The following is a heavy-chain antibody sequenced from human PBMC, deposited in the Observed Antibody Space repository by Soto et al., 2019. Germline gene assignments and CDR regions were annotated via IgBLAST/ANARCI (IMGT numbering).Heavy chain of an antibody. D-gene: IGHD2-2*01. J-gene: IGHJ3*02. CDR3: ARCLSPTRDCTFDI. Sequence: HLLESGGTLVQPGGALRLSCAASGFTFNRCAMSWVRQGPGKGLEWVSAITSNGDTTYYADSVNGRFTVSRHNSKYTLYLEVSSLRAEDTAVYYCARCLSPTRDCTFDIWGQGTLVTVSS. CDR2: ITSNGDTT. CDR1: GFTFNRCA. V-gene: IGHV3-23*01.